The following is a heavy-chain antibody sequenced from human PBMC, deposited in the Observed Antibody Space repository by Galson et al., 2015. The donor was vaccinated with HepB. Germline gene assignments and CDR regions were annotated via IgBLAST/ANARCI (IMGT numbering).Heavy chain of an antibody. Sequence: SLRLSCAASGFTVSTNFMSWVRQAPGKGLEWVSVIYSGGATYYADSVRGRFTISRDNSKNTLYLQMNSLRAEDTAVYYCAKDRQWLRNNWFDPWGQGTLVTVSS. V-gene: IGHV3-66*01. CDR1: GFTVSTNF. CDR2: IYSGGAT. D-gene: IGHD6-19*01. CDR3: AKDRQWLRNNWFDP. J-gene: IGHJ5*02.